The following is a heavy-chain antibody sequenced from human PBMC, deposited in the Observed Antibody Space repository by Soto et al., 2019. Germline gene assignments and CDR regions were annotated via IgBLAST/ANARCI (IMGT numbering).Heavy chain of an antibody. V-gene: IGHV1-69*02. J-gene: IGHJ4*02. D-gene: IGHD3-22*01. Sequence: QVQLVQSGAAVKKPGSSVKVSCKASGGTFSSYTISWVRQAPGQGLEWMGRIIPILGIANYAQKFQGRVTITADKSTSTAYMELSSLRSEDTAVYYCARIEGGSGYYWQFDYWGQGTLVTVSS. CDR1: GGTFSSYT. CDR2: IIPILGIA. CDR3: ARIEGGSGYYWQFDY.